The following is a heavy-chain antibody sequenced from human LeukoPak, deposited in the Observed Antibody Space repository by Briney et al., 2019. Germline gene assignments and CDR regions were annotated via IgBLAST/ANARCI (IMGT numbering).Heavy chain of an antibody. CDR2: ISWNSGSI. V-gene: IGHV3-9*01. CDR1: GFTFDDYA. J-gene: IGHJ4*02. D-gene: IGHD1-14*01. Sequence: GGSLRLSCAASGFTFDDYAMHWVRQAPWKGLEWVSGISWNSGSIGYADSVKGRFTISRDNAKNSLYLQMNSLRAEDTALYYCAKGTGHDYWGQGTLVTVSS. CDR3: AKGTGHDY.